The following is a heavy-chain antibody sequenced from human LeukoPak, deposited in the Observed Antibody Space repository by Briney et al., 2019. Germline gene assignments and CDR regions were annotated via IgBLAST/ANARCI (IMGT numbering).Heavy chain of an antibody. V-gene: IGHV4-4*07. CDR3: AKVAKYYDGSETYFFFEN. CDR2: IYRTGTT. D-gene: IGHD3-10*01. J-gene: IGHJ4*02. CDR1: DTSINTYY. Sequence: PSETLSLTCTVSDTSINTYYWSWIRQPAGKGLEWIGHIYRTGTTNYNPSLKSRVTMSIDTSKNQFSLNLRSATAADTAVYFCAKVAKYYDGSETYFFFENWGQGTLVTVSS.